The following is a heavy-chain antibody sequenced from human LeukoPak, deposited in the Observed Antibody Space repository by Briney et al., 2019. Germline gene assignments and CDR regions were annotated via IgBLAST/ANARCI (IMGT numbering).Heavy chain of an antibody. Sequence: ASVKVSCKASGYTFTSYDINWVRQATGQGLEWMGWMNPNSGNTGYAQKFQGRVTMTRNTSISTAYMELSRLRSDDTAVYYCARDGGSSWYYYYYMDVWGKGTTVTVSS. D-gene: IGHD6-13*01. CDR1: GYTFTSYD. V-gene: IGHV1-8*02. CDR2: MNPNSGNT. CDR3: ARDGGSSWYYYYYMDV. J-gene: IGHJ6*03.